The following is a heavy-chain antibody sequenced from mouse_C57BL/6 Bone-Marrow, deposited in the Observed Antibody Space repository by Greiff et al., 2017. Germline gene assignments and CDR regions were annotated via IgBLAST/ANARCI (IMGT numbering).Heavy chain of an antibody. CDR1: GFRFNTYA. CDR2: IRSKSNNYAT. Sequence: DVHLVESGGGLVQPKGSLKLSCAASGFRFNTYAMNWVRQAPGKGLEWVARIRSKSNNYATYYADSVKDRFTISRDDAESMLYLQMNNLKTEDTAMYYCVRDLGFDVWGTGTTVTVSS. V-gene: IGHV10-1*01. CDR3: VRDLGFDV. J-gene: IGHJ1*03.